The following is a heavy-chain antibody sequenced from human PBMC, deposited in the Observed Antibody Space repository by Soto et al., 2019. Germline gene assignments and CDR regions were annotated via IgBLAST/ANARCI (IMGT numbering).Heavy chain of an antibody. V-gene: IGHV1-69*01. J-gene: IGHJ3*02. CDR1: GGTFSSYA. D-gene: IGHD3-10*01. Sequence: QVQLVQSGAEVKKPGSSVKVSCKASGGTFSSYAISWVRQAPGQGLEWMGGIIPIFGTANYAQKFQGRVTITADESTSTAYMGLSSLISEDTAVYYCARAYGSGSYSPDAFDIWGQGTMVTVSS. CDR3: ARAYGSGSYSPDAFDI. CDR2: IIPIFGTA.